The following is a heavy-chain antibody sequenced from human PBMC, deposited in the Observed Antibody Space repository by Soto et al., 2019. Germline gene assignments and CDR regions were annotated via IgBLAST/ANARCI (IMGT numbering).Heavy chain of an antibody. V-gene: IGHV4-59*01. CDR2: IYYSGST. J-gene: IGHJ4*02. Sequence: PSETLSLTCTVSGGSISSYYWSWIRQPPGKGLEWIGYIYYSGSTNYNPSLKSRVTISVDTSKNQFSLKLSSVTAADTAVYYCARDSDYRNYFDYWGQGTLVTVAS. CDR1: GGSISSYY. CDR3: ARDSDYRNYFDY. D-gene: IGHD3-10*01.